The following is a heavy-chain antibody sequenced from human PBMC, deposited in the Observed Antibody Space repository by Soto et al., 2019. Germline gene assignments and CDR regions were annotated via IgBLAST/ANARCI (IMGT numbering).Heavy chain of an antibody. J-gene: IGHJ4*02. CDR1: GGSVRAYY. CDR2: IYYTGST. CDR3: ARDYCSGGSCFSYFDH. V-gene: IGHV4-59*02. Sequence: SETLSLTCTVSGGSVRAYYWSWIRQSPGKGLEWIGYIYYTGSTNYNPSLKSRVTISVDTSKNQFSLKLSSVTAADTAVYYCARDYCSGGSCFSYFDHWGQGNLVTVSS. D-gene: IGHD2-15*01.